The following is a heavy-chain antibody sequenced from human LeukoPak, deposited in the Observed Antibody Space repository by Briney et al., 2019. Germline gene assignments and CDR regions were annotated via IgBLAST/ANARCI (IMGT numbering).Heavy chain of an antibody. Sequence: GGSLRLSCAASGFTFSTYWMSWVRQAPGKGLEWVANIKEDGSEKYYPDSVKGRYTISRDNAKNSLYLQMNSLRAEDTAVYYCAREGWFGELLIHPFDNWGQGTLVTVSS. CDR3: AREGWFGELLIHPFDN. V-gene: IGHV3-7*01. CDR1: GFTFSTYW. CDR2: IKEDGSEK. J-gene: IGHJ4*02. D-gene: IGHD3-10*01.